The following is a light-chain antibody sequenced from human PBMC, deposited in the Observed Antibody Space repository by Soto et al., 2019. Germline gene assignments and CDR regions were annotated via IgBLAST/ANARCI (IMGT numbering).Light chain of an antibody. Sequence: DIQMTQSPSTLSASVGDRVTITCRASQSISSWLAWYQQKPGKDPKLLIYKASSLESGVPSRFSGSGSGTEFNLTISRLQTDDFATYECQQYNSYRWTFGQGTKVAIK. J-gene: IGKJ1*01. CDR3: QQYNSYRWT. CDR1: QSISSW. CDR2: KAS. V-gene: IGKV1-5*03.